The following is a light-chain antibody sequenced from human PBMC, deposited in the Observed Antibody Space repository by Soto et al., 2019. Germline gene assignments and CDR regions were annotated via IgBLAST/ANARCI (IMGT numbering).Light chain of an antibody. CDR3: QQRYSTTWT. CDR2: AAS. J-gene: IGKJ1*01. Sequence: DIQMTQSPSSLSAPVGDRVTITCRASQSISSYLNWYQQKPGKDPKLLIYAASSLQSGVPSRFSGSGSGTDFNLTISSLQTEDFATYECQQRYSTTWTFGQGTKVDIK. V-gene: IGKV1-39*01. CDR1: QSISSY.